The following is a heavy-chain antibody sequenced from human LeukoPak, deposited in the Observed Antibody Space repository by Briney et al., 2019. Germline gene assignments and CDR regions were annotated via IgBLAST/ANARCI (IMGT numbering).Heavy chain of an antibody. J-gene: IGHJ5*01. CDR2: IYTRGST. D-gene: IGHD6-6*01. CDR3: ARLATPSTMAARGRSWFES. Sequence: TLSLTCTVSGGSISSGSYYWSWIRQPAGKGLEWIGRIYTRGSTIYNPSLKSRVTISVDTSKNQFSLKLSSVTAADTAVYYCARLATPSTMAARGRSWFESWGQGTLVTVSS. V-gene: IGHV4-61*02. CDR1: GGSISSGSYY.